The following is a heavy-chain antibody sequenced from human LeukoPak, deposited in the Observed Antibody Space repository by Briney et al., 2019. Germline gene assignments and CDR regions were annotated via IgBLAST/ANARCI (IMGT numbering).Heavy chain of an antibody. D-gene: IGHD6-13*01. J-gene: IGHJ4*02. Sequence: GRSLRLSCAASGFTFSSYAMHWVRQAPGKGLEWVAVISYDGSNKYYADSVKSRFTISRDNSKNTLYLQMNSLRAEDTAVYYCARSLNGGIAAAVDYWGQGTLVTVSS. CDR1: GFTFSSYA. CDR2: ISYDGSNK. V-gene: IGHV3-30*04. CDR3: ARSLNGGIAAAVDY.